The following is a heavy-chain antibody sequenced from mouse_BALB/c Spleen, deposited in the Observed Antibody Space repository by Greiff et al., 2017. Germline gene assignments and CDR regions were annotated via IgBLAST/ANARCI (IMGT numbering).Heavy chain of an antibody. CDR2: ISSGGSYT. J-gene: IGHJ2*01. D-gene: IGHD1-1*01. CDR1: GFTFSSYG. V-gene: IGHV5-6*02. Sequence: DVMLVESGGDLVKPGGSLKLSCAASGFTFSSYGMSWVRQTPDKRLEWVATISSGGSYTYYPDSVKGRFTISRDNAKNTLYLQMSSLKSEDTAMYYCARGSITTVVAKPYFDYWGQGTTLTVSS. CDR3: ARGSITTVVAKPYFDY.